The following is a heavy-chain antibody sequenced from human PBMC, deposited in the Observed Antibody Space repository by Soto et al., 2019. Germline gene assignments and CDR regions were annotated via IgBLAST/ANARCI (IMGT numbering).Heavy chain of an antibody. CDR1: GYTFTSYA. CDR2: INAGNGNT. D-gene: IGHD6-13*01. Sequence: QVQLLQSGAEEKKPGASVKVSCKASGYTFTSYAMHWVRQAPGQRLEWMGWINAGNGNTTHTQKLQGRVTITRDTSASTAYMELSSLRSEDTAVYYCARDVAAADYSGQGTLVTVSS. CDR3: ARDVAAADY. J-gene: IGHJ4*02. V-gene: IGHV1-3*05.